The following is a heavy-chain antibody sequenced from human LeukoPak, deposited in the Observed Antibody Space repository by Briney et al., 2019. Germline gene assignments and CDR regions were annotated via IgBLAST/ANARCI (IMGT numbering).Heavy chain of an antibody. J-gene: IGHJ3*02. CDR1: GFTFRSYG. Sequence: PGRSLRLSCAASGFTFRSYGMHWVRQAPGKGLEWVAVIWYDGSNKYYADSVKGRFSISRDNSKNTVYLQMNSLRAEDTAVYYCARENNWNDGGHDTFDIWGQGTMVTVSS. CDR3: ARENNWNDGGHDTFDI. CDR2: IWYDGSNK. V-gene: IGHV3-33*01. D-gene: IGHD1-20*01.